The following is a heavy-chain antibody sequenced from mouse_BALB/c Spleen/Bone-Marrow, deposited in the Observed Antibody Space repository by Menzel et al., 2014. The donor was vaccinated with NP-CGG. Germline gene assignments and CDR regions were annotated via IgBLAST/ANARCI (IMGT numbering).Heavy chain of an antibody. V-gene: IGHV2-9*02. D-gene: IGHD2-4*01. CDR3: AREGSTMITTPFAY. CDR2: IWAGGST. CDR1: GFSLTSYG. J-gene: IGHJ3*01. Sequence: QVQLKHSGPGLVAPSQSLSITCTVSGFSLTSYGVHWVRQPPGKGLEWLGVIWAGGSTNYNSALMSRLSISKDDSKGQVFLKMNSLQTDDTAMYYCAREGSTMITTPFAYWGQGTLVTVSA.